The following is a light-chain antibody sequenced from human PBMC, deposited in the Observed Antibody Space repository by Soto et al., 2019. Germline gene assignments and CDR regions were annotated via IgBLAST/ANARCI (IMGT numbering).Light chain of an antibody. J-gene: IGLJ2*01. CDR3: MIWPSNDLGV. V-gene: IGLV5-37*01. CDR1: SDINVGYYK. CDR2: YYAESDK. Sequence: QSVLPQPPSSSASPGESARLTCTLPSDINVGYYKIFWYQQKPGSPPRYLLYYYAESDKGQDSGVPSRFSGSKHVSAHTGILLISWLQSEDEAVYYCMIWPSNDLGVFGGGTKVTVL.